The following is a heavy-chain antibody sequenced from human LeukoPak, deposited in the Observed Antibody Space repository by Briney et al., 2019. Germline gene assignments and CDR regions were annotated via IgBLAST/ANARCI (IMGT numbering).Heavy chain of an antibody. CDR1: GFTFSSYS. CDR3: AKGRYSNGRYYYYYMDV. J-gene: IGHJ6*03. CDR2: ISSSSSYI. Sequence: PGGSLRLSCAASGFTFSSYSMNWDRQAPGKVLEWVSSISSSSSYIYYADSVKGRFTISRDNAKNSLYLQMNSLRAEDTAVYYCAKGRYSNGRYYYYYMDVWGEGTTVTVSS. D-gene: IGHD5-18*01. V-gene: IGHV3-21*01.